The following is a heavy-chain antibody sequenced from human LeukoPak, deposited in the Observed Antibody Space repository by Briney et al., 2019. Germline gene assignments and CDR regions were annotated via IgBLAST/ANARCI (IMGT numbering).Heavy chain of an antibody. J-gene: IGHJ5*02. Sequence: GGSLRLSCAASGFTFSESYMAWVRQAPGKGLEWVGRITKLGKSYTTQYAASVKGRFTVSRDDSKNSLYLQMNSLKTEDTAVYYCTRDYYTASESWGQGILVTVSS. D-gene: IGHD3-10*01. CDR1: GFTFSESY. V-gene: IGHV3-72*01. CDR3: TRDYYTASES. CDR2: ITKLGKSYTT.